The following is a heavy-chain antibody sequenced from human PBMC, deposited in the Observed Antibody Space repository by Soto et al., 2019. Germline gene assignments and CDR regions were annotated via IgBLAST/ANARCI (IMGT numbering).Heavy chain of an antibody. CDR2: IWYDGSNK. D-gene: IGHD3-9*01. CDR1: GFTFSSYS. Sequence: GGSLRLSCAASGFTFSSYSMHWVRQAPGKGLEWVAVIWYDGSNKYYADSVKGRFTISRDNSKNTLYLQMNSLRAEDTAVYYFARDHRDILTGYYPDYWGQGTLVTVSS. V-gene: IGHV3-33*01. J-gene: IGHJ4*02. CDR3: ARDHRDILTGYYPDY.